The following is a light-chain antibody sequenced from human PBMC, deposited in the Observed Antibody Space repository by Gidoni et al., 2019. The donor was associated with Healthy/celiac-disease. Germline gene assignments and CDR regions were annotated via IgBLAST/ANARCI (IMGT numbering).Light chain of an antibody. CDR1: QGISSY. Sequence: IQLTQPPSFLSASVGDRVTITCRASQGISSYLAWYQQKPGKATKLLIYAASTLQSGVPSRFSGSGSGTEFTLTSSSLQPEDFATYYCQQLNSYPLTFGGGTKVEIK. V-gene: IGKV1-9*01. J-gene: IGKJ4*01. CDR2: AAS. CDR3: QQLNSYPLT.